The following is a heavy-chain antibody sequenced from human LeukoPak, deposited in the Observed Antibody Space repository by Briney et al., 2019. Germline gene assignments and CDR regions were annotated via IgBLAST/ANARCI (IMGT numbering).Heavy chain of an antibody. D-gene: IGHD2-15*01. CDR2: IYYSGST. J-gene: IGHJ4*02. CDR3: VAEGQYCSGGSCYRSY. V-gene: IGHV4-39*01. Sequence: PSETLSLTCTVSGGSISSSSYYWGWIRQPPGKGLEWIGSIYYSGSTYYNPSLKSRVTISVDTSKNQFSLKLSSVTAADTAVYYCVAEGQYCSGGSCYRSYWGQGTLVTVSS. CDR1: GGSISSSSYY.